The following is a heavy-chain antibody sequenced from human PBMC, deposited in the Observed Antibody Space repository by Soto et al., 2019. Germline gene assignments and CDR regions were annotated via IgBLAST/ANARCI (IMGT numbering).Heavy chain of an antibody. CDR3: AKWTSYYYDASGYYDY. J-gene: IGHJ4*02. CDR2: FSGTGRKI. CDR1: GFTFTSYA. Sequence: VQLLESGGGLVQPGGSLRLSCAASGFTFTSYAMSWVRQAPGKGLEWVAAFSGTGRKIYYADSVKGRFTISRDPSNNTLYLQMSSLRDDDTAVYYCAKWTSYYYDASGYYDYWGQGTLVTVSS. V-gene: IGHV3-23*01. D-gene: IGHD3-22*01.